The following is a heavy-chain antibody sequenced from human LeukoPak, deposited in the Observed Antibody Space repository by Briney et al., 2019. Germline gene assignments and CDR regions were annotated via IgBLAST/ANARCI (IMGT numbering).Heavy chain of an antibody. J-gene: IGHJ4*02. CDR3: ARQGRLLLQYYFDY. CDR1: GGSISSSNYY. CDR2: IYYSGST. Sequence: PSETLSLTCTVSGGSISSSNYYWGWIRQPPGKGLEWIGSIYYSGSTYYNPSLKSRVTISVDTSKNQFSLKLSSVTAADTAVYYCARQGRLLLQYYFDYWGQGTLVTVSS. D-gene: IGHD3-22*01. V-gene: IGHV4-39*01.